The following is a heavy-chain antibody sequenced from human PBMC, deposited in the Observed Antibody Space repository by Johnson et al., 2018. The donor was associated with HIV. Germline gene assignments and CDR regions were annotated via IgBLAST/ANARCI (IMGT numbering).Heavy chain of an antibody. Sequence: EVQLLESGGGLAKPVGSLRLSCAASGFTFSNAWMSWVRQAPWKALAWVGRIKSKTDGWTTDYAAPVKGSFIISRDDSKNTLYLQMNSLKTEDTAVYYCSTDYTYPRITGTTGSAFDIWGQGTMVTVSS. V-gene: IGHV3-15*01. D-gene: IGHD1-7*01. J-gene: IGHJ3*02. CDR1: GFTFSNAW. CDR3: STDYTYPRITGTTGSAFDI. CDR2: IKSKTDGWTT.